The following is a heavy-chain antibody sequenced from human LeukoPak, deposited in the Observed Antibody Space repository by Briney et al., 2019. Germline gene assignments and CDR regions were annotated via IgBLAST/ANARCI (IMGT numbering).Heavy chain of an antibody. Sequence: PGGSLRLSCAASGFTFDDYAMHWVRQAPGKGLEWVSGISWNSGSIGYADSVKGRFTISRGNAKNSLYLQMNSLRAEDTALYYCAKGASELLAHSDYWGQGTLVTVSS. CDR3: AKGASELLAHSDY. CDR2: ISWNSGSI. V-gene: IGHV3-9*01. CDR1: GFTFDDYA. D-gene: IGHD3-10*01. J-gene: IGHJ4*02.